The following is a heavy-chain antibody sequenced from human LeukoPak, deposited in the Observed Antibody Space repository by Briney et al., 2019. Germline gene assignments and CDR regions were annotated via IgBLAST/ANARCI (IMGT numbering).Heavy chain of an antibody. V-gene: IGHV3-21*01. Sequence: KSGGSLRLSCAASGFTFSSYSMNWVRQAPGKGLEWVSSISSSSSYIYYADSVKGRFTISRDNAKNSLYLQMNSLRAEDTAVYYCARGLVKLGIWELFDYWGQGTLVTVSS. CDR2: ISSSSSYI. CDR1: GFTFSSYS. CDR3: ARGLVKLGIWELFDY. J-gene: IGHJ4*02. D-gene: IGHD1-26*01.